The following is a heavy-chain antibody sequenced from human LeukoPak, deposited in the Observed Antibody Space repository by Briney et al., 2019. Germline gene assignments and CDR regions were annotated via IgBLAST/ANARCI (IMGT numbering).Heavy chain of an antibody. CDR1: GGSISSGSYY. CDR3: AGRQANWAQYYFDY. J-gene: IGHJ4*02. D-gene: IGHD7-27*01. CDR2: IYTSGST. Sequence: SETLSLTCTVSGGSISSGSYYWSWIRQPAGKGLEWIGRIYTSGSTNYNPSLKSRVTISVDTSKNQFSLKLSSVTAADTAVYYCAGRQANWAQYYFDYWGQGTLVTVSS. V-gene: IGHV4-61*02.